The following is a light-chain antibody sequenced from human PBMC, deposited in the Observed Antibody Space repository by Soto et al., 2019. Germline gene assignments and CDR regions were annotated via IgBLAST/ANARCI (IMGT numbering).Light chain of an antibody. CDR2: EAS. J-gene: IGKJ4*01. Sequence: EIVLTQSPATLPLSPVERATLSCRASQSVGNNLAWYQQKPGQAPGLLIYEASTRATGIPARFSGSGSGTDFTLTISSLEPEDFAVYYCQQHANWPLTFGGGIKVDIK. V-gene: IGKV3-11*01. CDR1: QSVGNN. CDR3: QQHANWPLT.